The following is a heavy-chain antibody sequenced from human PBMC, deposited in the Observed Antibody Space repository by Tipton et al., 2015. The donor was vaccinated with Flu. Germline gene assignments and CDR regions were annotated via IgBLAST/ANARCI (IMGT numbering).Heavy chain of an antibody. Sequence: TLSLTCAVHGGSFSGYYWSWIRQPPGKGLEWIGEINHSGSTNYNPSLKSRVTISGDTSKNQFSLQLNSVTAEDTAVYYCARSPSYSGSGIYPYYFDDWGQGTLVTVSS. CDR2: INHSGST. J-gene: IGHJ4*02. V-gene: IGHV4-34*01. CDR3: ARSPSYSGSGIYPYYFDD. D-gene: IGHD3-10*01. CDR1: GGSFSGYY.